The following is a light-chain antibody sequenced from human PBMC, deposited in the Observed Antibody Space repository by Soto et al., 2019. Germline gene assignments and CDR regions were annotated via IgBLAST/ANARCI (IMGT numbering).Light chain of an antibody. CDR2: WAS. CDR1: QSLLYRSTNKNY. J-gene: IGKJ4*01. V-gene: IGKV4-1*01. CDR3: QRYSNTPLT. Sequence: DILMTQSPESLTVSVGERATINCKSSQSLLYRSTNKNYLAWYQQKPGQPPKLLIYWASTRESGVPDRFSGSGSGTDFTLNISNVQAEDVAVYYCQRYSNTPLTFGGGTKVEIK.